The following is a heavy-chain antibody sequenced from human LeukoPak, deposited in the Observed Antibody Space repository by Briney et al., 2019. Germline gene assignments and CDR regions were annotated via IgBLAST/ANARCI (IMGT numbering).Heavy chain of an antibody. Sequence: PSETLSLTCAVYGGSFSGYYWSWIRQPPGKGLEWIGEINHSGSTNYNPSLKSRVTISVDTSKNQFSLKLSSVTAADTAVYYCARRGDYGGTIDYWGQGTLVTVSS. J-gene: IGHJ4*02. CDR2: INHSGST. CDR3: ARRGDYGGTIDY. D-gene: IGHD4-23*01. CDR1: GGSFSGYY. V-gene: IGHV4-34*01.